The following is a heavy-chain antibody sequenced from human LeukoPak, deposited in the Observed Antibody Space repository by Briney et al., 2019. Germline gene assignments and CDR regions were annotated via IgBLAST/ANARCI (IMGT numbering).Heavy chain of an antibody. CDR1: GYTFTSYF. CDR3: ARMTTVTTGLDF. D-gene: IGHD4-17*01. J-gene: IGHJ4*02. V-gene: IGHV1-46*01. CDR2: INPSGGST. Sequence: ASVKVSCKASGYTFTSYFIHWVRQAPGQGLEWMGIINPSGGSTSYAQKFQGRVTMTRDMSTSTVYLELSSLRSEDTAVYYCARMTTVTTGLDFWGQGTLVTVSS.